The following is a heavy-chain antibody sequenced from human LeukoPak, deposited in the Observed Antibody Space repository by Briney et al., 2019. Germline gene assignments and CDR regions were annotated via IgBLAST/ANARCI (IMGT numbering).Heavy chain of an antibody. CDR3: ARGGWSLTD. J-gene: IGHJ4*02. CDR2: IYYSGST. D-gene: IGHD6-19*01. Sequence: SSETLSLTCTVSGDSMNNYYWSWIRLPPGKGLEWIGYIYYSGSTNYNPFLNSRVTLSVDTSKNQFSLKLSSVTAADTAVYYCARGGWSLTDWGQGILVTVSS. CDR1: GDSMNNYY. V-gene: IGHV4-59*01.